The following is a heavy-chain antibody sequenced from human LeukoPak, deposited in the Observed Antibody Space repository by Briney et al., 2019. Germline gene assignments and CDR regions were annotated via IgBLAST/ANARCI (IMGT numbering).Heavy chain of an antibody. CDR2: ISSSGSTI. Sequence: GGSPRLSCAASGFTFSDYYMSWIRQAPGKGLEWVSYISSSGSTIYYADSVKGRFTISRDNAKNSLYLQMNSLRAEDTAVYYCARGPIGTTGTTFFRDVWGQGTTVTVSS. CDR1: GFTFSDYY. J-gene: IGHJ6*02. D-gene: IGHD1-1*01. V-gene: IGHV3-11*01. CDR3: ARGPIGTTGTTFFRDV.